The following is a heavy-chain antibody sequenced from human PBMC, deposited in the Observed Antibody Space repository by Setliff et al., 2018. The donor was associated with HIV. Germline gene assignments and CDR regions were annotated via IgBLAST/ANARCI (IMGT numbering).Heavy chain of an antibody. Sequence: GGSLRLSCAASGFTVSSNYMNWVRQAPGKGLEWVSYINSYGSSTYYADSVKGRFTISRDNAKNSLYLQMNSLRAEDTAVYYCARKGDWGQGTLVTVSS. CDR2: INSYGSST. CDR1: GFTVSSNY. CDR3: ARKGD. V-gene: IGHV3-48*03. J-gene: IGHJ4*02.